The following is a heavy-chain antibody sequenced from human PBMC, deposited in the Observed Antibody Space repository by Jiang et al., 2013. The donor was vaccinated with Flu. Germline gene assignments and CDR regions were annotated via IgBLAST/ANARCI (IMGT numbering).Heavy chain of an antibody. CDR3: ANVDYNPVTTGFDY. J-gene: IGHJ4*02. Sequence: KGLEWVSVISGSGGSTYYADSVKGRFTISRDNSKNTLYLQMNSLRAEDTAIYYCANVDYNPVTTGFDYWGQGTLVTVSS. D-gene: IGHD4-17*01. CDR2: ISGSGGST. V-gene: IGHV3-23*01.